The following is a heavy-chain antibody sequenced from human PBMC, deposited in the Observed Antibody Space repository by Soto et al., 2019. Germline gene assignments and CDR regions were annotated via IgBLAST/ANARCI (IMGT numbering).Heavy chain of an antibody. CDR1: GDSIMSRSYY. D-gene: IGHD2-21*02. J-gene: IGHJ1*01. Sequence: PSETLSCTCTVSGDSIMSRSYYWGWIRQPHGKGLQFISSINYRGRTHNNPSRRSRVSMSIDTSKDQFSLQLKAVSAADTSLYVGARQRSSVVTQACSDVWGPRSLVNVSS. CDR3: ARQRSSVVTQACSDV. CDR2: INYRGRT. V-gene: IGHV4-39*01.